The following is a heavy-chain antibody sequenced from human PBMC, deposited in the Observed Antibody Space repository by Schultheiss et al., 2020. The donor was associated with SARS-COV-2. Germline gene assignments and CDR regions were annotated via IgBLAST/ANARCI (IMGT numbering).Heavy chain of an antibody. V-gene: IGHV3-30*07. J-gene: IGHJ4*02. Sequence: SCAASGFTFSSYAMHWVRQAPGKGLEWVAVISYDGSNKYYADSVKGRFTISRDKSRNTVFLQMNSLRVEDTAFYYCARGARFSSSSDYWGQGTLVTVSS. CDR3: ARGARFSSSSDY. D-gene: IGHD6-13*01. CDR1: GFTFSSYA. CDR2: ISYDGSNK.